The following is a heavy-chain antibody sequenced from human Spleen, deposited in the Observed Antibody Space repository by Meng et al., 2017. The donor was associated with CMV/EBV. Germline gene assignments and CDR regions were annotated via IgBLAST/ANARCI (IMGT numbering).Heavy chain of an antibody. D-gene: IGHD5-18*01. CDR2: IIPIFGTA. V-gene: IGHV1-69*05. J-gene: IGHJ4*02. CDR1: GGTFSSYA. CDR3: ARADRVQLWEGHFDY. Sequence: KASGGTFSSYAISWVRQAPGQGLEWMGGIIPIFGTANYAQKFQGRVTITTDESTSTAYMELSSLRSEDTAVYYCARADRVQLWEGHFDYWGQGTLVTVSS.